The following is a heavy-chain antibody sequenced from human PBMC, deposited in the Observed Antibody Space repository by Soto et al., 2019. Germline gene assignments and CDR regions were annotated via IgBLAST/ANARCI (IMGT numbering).Heavy chain of an antibody. V-gene: IGHV4-4*02. Sequence: TSETLSLTCAVSGGSISSVNWWSWVRQPPGKGLEWIGEISHSGSTNYNPSLKSRVTISVDKSKNQISLKLNSVTAADTAVYYCVNDYSGWLSGWGQGTLVTVSS. CDR1: GGSISSVNW. CDR2: ISHSGST. J-gene: IGHJ4*02. CDR3: VNDYSGWLSG. D-gene: IGHD6-19*01.